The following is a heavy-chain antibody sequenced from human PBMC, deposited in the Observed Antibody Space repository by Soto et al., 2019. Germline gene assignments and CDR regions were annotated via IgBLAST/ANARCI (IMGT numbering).Heavy chain of an antibody. J-gene: IGHJ4*02. CDR3: ATQLGGGGY. V-gene: IGHV3-53*01. D-gene: IGHD6-13*01. Sequence: EVQLVESGGGLIQPGGSLRLSCAVSGFTVSNNYMSWVRQAPGKGLEGVSVIYSGGYTAYGDSVKGRFTISRDNSKNTHYLKMKSRGAAGAAVFYCATQLGGGGYWGQGTLVTVSS. CDR2: IYSGGYT. CDR1: GFTVSNNY.